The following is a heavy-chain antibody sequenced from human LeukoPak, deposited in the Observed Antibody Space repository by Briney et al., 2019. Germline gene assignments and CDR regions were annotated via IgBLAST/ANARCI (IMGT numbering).Heavy chain of an antibody. CDR2: IIPIFGTA. D-gene: IGHD4-17*01. CDR3: ASQPSTTATTLGA. CDR1: GGTFSSYA. Sequence: SVKVSYKASGGTFSSYAISWVRQAPGQGLEWMGGIIPIFGTANYAQKFQGRVTITADESTSTAYMELSSLRSEDTAVYYCASQPSTTATTLGAWGQGTLVTVSS. V-gene: IGHV1-69*13. J-gene: IGHJ5*02.